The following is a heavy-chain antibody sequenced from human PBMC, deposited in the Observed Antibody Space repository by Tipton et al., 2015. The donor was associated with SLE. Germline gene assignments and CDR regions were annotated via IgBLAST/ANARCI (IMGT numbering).Heavy chain of an antibody. D-gene: IGHD3-22*01. CDR1: GFTFSSYE. J-gene: IGHJ4*02. CDR3: ARVNYYDSSGYYQGYYFDY. V-gene: IGHV3-48*03. Sequence: SLRLSCAASGFTFSSYEMNWVRQAPGKGLEWVSYISSSGSTIYYADSVKGRFTISRDNAKNSLYLQMNSLRAEDTAVYYCARVNYYDSSGYYQGYYFDYWGQGTLVTVSS. CDR2: ISSSGSTI.